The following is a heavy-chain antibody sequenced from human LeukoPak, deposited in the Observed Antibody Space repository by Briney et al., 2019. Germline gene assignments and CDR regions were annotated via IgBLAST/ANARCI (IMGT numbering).Heavy chain of an antibody. Sequence: ASVKVSCKASGYTFTSYGISWVRQAPGQGLEWMGWISAYNGNTNYAQKLQGRVTMTTDTSTSTAYMELSSLRSEDTAVYYCARDPPNSGTFDYLGQGTLVTVSS. CDR1: GYTFTSYG. CDR3: ARDPPNSGTFDY. D-gene: IGHD3-10*01. CDR2: ISAYNGNT. V-gene: IGHV1-18*01. J-gene: IGHJ4*02.